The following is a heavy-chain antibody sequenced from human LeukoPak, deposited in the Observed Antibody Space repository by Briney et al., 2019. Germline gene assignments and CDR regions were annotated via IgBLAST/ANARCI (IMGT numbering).Heavy chain of an antibody. CDR2: ISSSSSYR. D-gene: IGHD4-17*01. Sequence: PGGSLRLSCAASGFTFSDYDMSWVRQAPGKGLEWVSYISSSSSYRNNADSVEGRFTISRDNAKNSLYLQMNSLRAEDTAVYYCARDISQGDYVSGWFDPWGQRTLVTVSS. J-gene: IGHJ5*02. V-gene: IGHV3-11*05. CDR3: ARDISQGDYVSGWFDP. CDR1: GFTFSDYD.